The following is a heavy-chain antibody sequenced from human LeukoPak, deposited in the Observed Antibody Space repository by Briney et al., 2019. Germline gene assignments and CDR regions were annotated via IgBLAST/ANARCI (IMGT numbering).Heavy chain of an antibody. CDR2: IGISGDYST. Sequence: PGGSLRLSCEASSGFTFGNYDMHWLRQAPGKGLEWLSSIGISGDYSTYYAQSVKGRFSISRDNVNNFLYLQMDRLRAEDTAVYYCARNRGYCDDTSCPNWFAPWGQGTLVIVSS. D-gene: IGHD2-15*01. V-gene: IGHV3-48*03. J-gene: IGHJ5*02. CDR1: GFTFGNYD. CDR3: ARNRGYCDDTSCPNWFAP.